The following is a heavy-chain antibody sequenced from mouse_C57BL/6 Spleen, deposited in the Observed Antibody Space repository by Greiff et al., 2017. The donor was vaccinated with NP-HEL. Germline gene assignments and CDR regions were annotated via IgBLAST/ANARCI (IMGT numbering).Heavy chain of an antibody. Sequence: VQLVESGAELARPGASVKMSCKASGYTFTSYTMHWVKQRPGQGLEWIGYINPSSGYTKYNQKFKDKATLTADKSSSTAYMQLSSLTSEDSAVYYCARSAQATYLDYWGQGTTLTVSS. CDR1: GYTFTSYT. CDR2: INPSSGYT. J-gene: IGHJ2*01. CDR3: ARSAQATYLDY. D-gene: IGHD3-2*02. V-gene: IGHV1-4*01.